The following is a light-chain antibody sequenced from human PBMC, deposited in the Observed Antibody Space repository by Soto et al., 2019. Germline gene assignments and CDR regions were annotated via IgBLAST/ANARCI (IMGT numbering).Light chain of an antibody. CDR2: EVS. CDR1: SSDVGGYNY. CDR3: SSYTSSSTLEGYV. Sequence: QSALTQPASVSGSPGQSITISCTGTSSDVGGYNYVSWYQQHPGKAPKLMIYEVSNRPSGVSNRFSGSKSGNTASLTISGLQAEDEAAYYCSSYTSSSTLEGYVFGTGTKLTVL. V-gene: IGLV2-14*01. J-gene: IGLJ1*01.